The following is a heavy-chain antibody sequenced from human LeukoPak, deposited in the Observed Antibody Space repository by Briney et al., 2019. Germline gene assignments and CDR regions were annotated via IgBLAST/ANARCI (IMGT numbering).Heavy chain of an antibody. V-gene: IGHV1-18*01. CDR3: ASGITYGGNWRDAFDI. D-gene: IGHD4-23*01. CDR2: ISAYNGNT. J-gene: IGHJ3*02. CDR1: GYTFTSYG. Sequence: ASVKVSCKASGYTFTSYGISWVRQAPGQGLEWMGWISAYNGNTNYAQKLQGRVTMTTDTSTSTAYMELRSLRSDDTAVYYCASGITYGGNWRDAFDIWGQGTMVTVSS.